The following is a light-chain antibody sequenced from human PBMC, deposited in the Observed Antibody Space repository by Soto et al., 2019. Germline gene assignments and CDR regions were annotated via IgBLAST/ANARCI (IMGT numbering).Light chain of an antibody. CDR3: QQRSNWPPPT. Sequence: EIVLTQSPATLSLSPGERATLSCRASQSVSSYLAWYQQKPGQAPRLLIYDASNRATGIPARFSGSASGTDFTLTISSLEPEDFAVYYCQQRSNWPPPTFGGGTKVEIK. CDR1: QSVSSY. J-gene: IGKJ4*01. CDR2: DAS. V-gene: IGKV3-11*01.